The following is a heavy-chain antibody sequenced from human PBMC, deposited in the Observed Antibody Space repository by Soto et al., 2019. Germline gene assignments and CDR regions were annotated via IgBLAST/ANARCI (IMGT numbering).Heavy chain of an antibody. CDR3: AKVPNDGTVFDI. Sequence: GGSLRLSCAASGFTFSSYSMNWVRQAPGKGLEWVSSISSSSSYIYYADSVKGRFTISRDNAKNSLYLQMNSLRAEDTAVYYCAKVPNDGTVFDIWGQGTMVTVSS. CDR2: ISSSSSYI. J-gene: IGHJ3*02. V-gene: IGHV3-21*01. D-gene: IGHD1-1*01. CDR1: GFTFSSYS.